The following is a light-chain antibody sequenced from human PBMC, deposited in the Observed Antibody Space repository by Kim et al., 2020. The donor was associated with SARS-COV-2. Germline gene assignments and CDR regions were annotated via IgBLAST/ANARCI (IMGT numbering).Light chain of an antibody. CDR3: CSYAGSTTLV. J-gene: IGLJ2*01. V-gene: IGLV2-23*02. CDR1: SSDVRSYNV. CDR2: EVT. Sequence: QSITISCTGTSSDVRSYNVVSWYQQHPGKAPKLMIYEVTKRPSGVSNRFSGAKSGNTASLTISGLQAEDEADYYCCSYAGSTTLVFGGGTQLTVL.